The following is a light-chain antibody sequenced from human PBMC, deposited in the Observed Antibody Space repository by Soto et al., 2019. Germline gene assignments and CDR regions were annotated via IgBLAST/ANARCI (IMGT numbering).Light chain of an antibody. J-gene: IGKJ1*01. Sequence: EIVLTQSPATLSLSPGERATLSCRASQSVSSYLAWYQQKPGQAPRLPIYDASNRATGIPARFSGSGSGTDFTLTISSLEPEDFAVYYCQQRSNWPRTFGQGTKVDNK. V-gene: IGKV3-11*01. CDR3: QQRSNWPRT. CDR2: DAS. CDR1: QSVSSY.